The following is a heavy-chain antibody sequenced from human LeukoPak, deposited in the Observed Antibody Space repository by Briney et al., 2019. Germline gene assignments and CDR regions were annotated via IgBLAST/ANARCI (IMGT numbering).Heavy chain of an antibody. Sequence: GGSLKISCKGSGSIFTSYWIGWVRQLPGKGLEWMGIIYPGDSDTRYSPSSQGQVTISADKSISTAYLQWSSLQASDTAMYYCARSDSGYGAFDIWGQGTMVTVSS. V-gene: IGHV5-51*01. CDR3: ARSDSGYGAFDI. CDR2: IYPGDSDT. D-gene: IGHD5-12*01. J-gene: IGHJ3*02. CDR1: GSIFTSYW.